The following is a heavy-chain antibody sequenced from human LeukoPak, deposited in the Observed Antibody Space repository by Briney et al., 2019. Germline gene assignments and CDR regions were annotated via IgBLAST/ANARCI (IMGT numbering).Heavy chain of an antibody. J-gene: IGHJ3*02. Sequence: GGSLRLSCAASGFTFTSFGMSWVCQAPGKGLEWVSAISGSGGSTYYADSVKGRFTISRDNSKNTLYLQMNSLRAEDTAVYYCAKDFHRDYYDSNHDAFDIWGQGTMVTVSS. CDR2: ISGSGGST. CDR1: GFTFTSFG. CDR3: AKDFHRDYYDSNHDAFDI. D-gene: IGHD3-22*01. V-gene: IGHV3-23*01.